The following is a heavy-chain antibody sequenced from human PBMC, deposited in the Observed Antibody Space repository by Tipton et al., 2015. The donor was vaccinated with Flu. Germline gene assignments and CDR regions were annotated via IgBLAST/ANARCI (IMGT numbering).Heavy chain of an antibody. CDR3: ARVGRFVMGATTIDVFDA. J-gene: IGHJ3*01. V-gene: IGHV3-49*04. D-gene: IGHD1-26*01. CDR2: IRSKTYGGTT. CDR1: GITLSTFA. Sequence: SLRLSCATSGITLSTFAMSWVRQAPGKGLEWVGLIRSKTYGGTTEYAASVRGRFSISRDDSRNTGYLQLNSLRTEDTAVYFCARVGRFVMGATTIDVFDAWGQGTMVTVSS.